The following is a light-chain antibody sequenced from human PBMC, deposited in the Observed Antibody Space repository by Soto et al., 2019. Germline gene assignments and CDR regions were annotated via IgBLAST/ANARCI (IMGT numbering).Light chain of an antibody. CDR2: ENN. Sequence: QSVLTQPPSVSEAPGQRVTISCTGSNSNIGAGYEAHWYQQVPGTAPKLLIYENNNRPAGVPDRFAGSKSGTSSSLAITGLQADDEAEYYCQSYDSSLSGYVFGTGTKLTVL. CDR3: QSYDSSLSGYV. V-gene: IGLV1-40*01. CDR1: NSNIGAGYE. J-gene: IGLJ1*01.